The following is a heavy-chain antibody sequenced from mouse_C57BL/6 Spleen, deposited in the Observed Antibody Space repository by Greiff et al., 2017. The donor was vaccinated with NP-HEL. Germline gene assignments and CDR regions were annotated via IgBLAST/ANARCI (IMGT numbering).Heavy chain of an antibody. D-gene: IGHD2-1*01. CDR2: ISYSGST. CDR1: GYSITSGYD. Sequence: EVKLVESGPGMVKPSQSLSLTCTVTGYSITSGYDWHWIRHFPGNKLEWMGYISYSGSTNYNPSLKSRISITHDTSKNHFFLKLNSVTTEDTATYYCARADYGNRFAYWGQGTLVTVSA. V-gene: IGHV3-1*01. J-gene: IGHJ3*01. CDR3: ARADYGNRFAY.